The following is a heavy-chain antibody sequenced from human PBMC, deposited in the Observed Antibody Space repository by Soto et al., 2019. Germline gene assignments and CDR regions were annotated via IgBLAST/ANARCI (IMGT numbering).Heavy chain of an antibody. J-gene: IGHJ6*02. CDR1: GYTFTSYG. D-gene: IGHD2-2*01. CDR2: ISAYNGNT. CDR3: ARDRDIVVVPADLLKYYYGMHD. Sequence: GASVKVSCEASGYTFTSYGISWVRQAPGQGLEWMGWISAYNGNTNYAQKLQGRVTMTTDTSTSTAYMELRSLRSDDTAVYYCARDRDIVVVPADLLKYYYGMHDWGQWTTVPVSS. V-gene: IGHV1-18*04.